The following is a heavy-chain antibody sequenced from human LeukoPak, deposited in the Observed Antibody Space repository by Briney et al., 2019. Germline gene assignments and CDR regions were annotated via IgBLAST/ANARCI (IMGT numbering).Heavy chain of an antibody. CDR3: ARVGRVGARLRHAFDI. J-gene: IGHJ3*02. CDR1: GGSISSYY. V-gene: IGHV4-59*01. Sequence: SETLSLTCTVSGGSISSYYWSWIRQPPGKGLEWIGYIYYSGSTNYNPSLKSRVTISVDTSKNQFSLKLSSVTAADTAVYYCARVGRVGARLRHAFDIWGQGTMVTVSS. CDR2: IYYSGST. D-gene: IGHD1-26*01.